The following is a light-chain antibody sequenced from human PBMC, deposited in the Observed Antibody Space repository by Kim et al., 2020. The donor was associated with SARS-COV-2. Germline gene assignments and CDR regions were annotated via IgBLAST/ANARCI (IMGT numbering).Light chain of an antibody. CDR1: SSDVGGYNY. CDR3: SSYTRSSTLV. CDR2: DVS. Sequence: GLSITISCTGTSSDVGGYNYVSWYQQHPGKAPKLMIYDVSNRPSGVSNRFSGSKSGNTASLTISGLQAEDEADYYCSSYTRSSTLVFGTGTKVTVL. J-gene: IGLJ1*01. V-gene: IGLV2-14*03.